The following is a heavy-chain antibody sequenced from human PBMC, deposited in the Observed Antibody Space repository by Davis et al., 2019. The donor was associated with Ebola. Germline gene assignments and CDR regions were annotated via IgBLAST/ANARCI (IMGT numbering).Heavy chain of an antibody. Sequence: MPSETLSLTCAVSGGSISSYNWWSWVRQPPGKGLEWIGEIYHSGSTNYNPSLKSRVTISVDKSKNQFSLKLSSVTAADTAVYYCASLKQWLRGDVWGQGTTVTVSS. J-gene: IGHJ6*02. CDR1: GGSISSYNW. CDR3: ASLKQWLRGDV. V-gene: IGHV4-4*02. D-gene: IGHD5-12*01. CDR2: IYHSGST.